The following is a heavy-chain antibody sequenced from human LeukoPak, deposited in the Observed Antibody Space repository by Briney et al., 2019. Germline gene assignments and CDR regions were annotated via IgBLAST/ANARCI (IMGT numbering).Heavy chain of an antibody. J-gene: IGHJ4*02. CDR2: IYYSGST. V-gene: IGHV4-59*08. CDR1: GGSISSYY. D-gene: IGHD3-22*01. CDR3: ARTSGSGDSSGYYYSPDFDY. Sequence: SETLSLTCTVSGGSISSYYWSWIRQPPGKGLEWIGYIYYSGSTYYNPSLKSRVTISVDTSKNQFSLKLSSVTAADTAVYYCARTSGSGDSSGYYYSPDFDYWGQGTLVTVSS.